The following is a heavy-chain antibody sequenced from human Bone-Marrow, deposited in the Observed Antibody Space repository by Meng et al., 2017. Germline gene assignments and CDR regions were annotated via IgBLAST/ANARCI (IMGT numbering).Heavy chain of an antibody. CDR1: GSSISSIDW. CDR3: ASWIYSCGWQ. D-gene: IGHD6-19*01. CDR2: IYHGGDI. V-gene: IGHV4/OR15-8*02. J-gene: IGHJ4*02. Sequence: QGHLRESGPGSVEPLGALSLPRVVSGSSISSIDWWSWVRQPPGKGLEWIGEIYHGGDINYNPSLKSRVTIAIDRSKNQFSLKLSSVTAADTAVYYCASWIYSCGWQWGQGTLVTVSS.